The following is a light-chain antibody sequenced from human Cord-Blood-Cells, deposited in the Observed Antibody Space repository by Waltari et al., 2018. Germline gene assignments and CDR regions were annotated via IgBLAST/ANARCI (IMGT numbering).Light chain of an antibody. CDR1: SSDVGSYNL. Sequence: QSALTQPASVSGSPGQSITISCTGTSSDVGSYNLVSWYQQHPGKAPKLMIYEGSKRPSGVSKRVSGSKSGNTASLTISGLQAEDEADYYCCSYAGRSTYVFGTGTKVTVL. CDR3: CSYAGRSTYV. J-gene: IGLJ1*01. CDR2: EGS. V-gene: IGLV2-23*01.